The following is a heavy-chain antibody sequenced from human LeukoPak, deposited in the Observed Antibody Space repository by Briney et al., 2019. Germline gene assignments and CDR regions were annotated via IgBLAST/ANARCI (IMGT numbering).Heavy chain of an antibody. V-gene: IGHV5-51*01. D-gene: IGHD4-17*01. J-gene: IGHJ5*02. CDR3: ARLDRVDYGDYVDWFDP. CDR1: GYSFTSYW. CDR2: IYPGDSDT. Sequence: GESLKISCKGSGYSFTSYWIGWVRQMPGKGLEWMGIIYPGDSDTRYSPSFQGQVTISADKSISTAYLQWSSLKASDTAMYYCARLDRVDYGDYVDWFDPWGQGTLVTVPS.